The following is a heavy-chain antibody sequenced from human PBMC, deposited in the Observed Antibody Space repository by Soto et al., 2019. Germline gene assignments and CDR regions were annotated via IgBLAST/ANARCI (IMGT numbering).Heavy chain of an antibody. Sequence: SETLSLTCTVSGGSISSYYWSWIRQPPGKGLEWIGYIYYSGSTNYNPSLKSRVTISVDTSKNQFSLKLSSVTAADTAVYYCARARVSRFNQQLVAWFDPWGQGTLVTVSS. CDR3: ARARVSRFNQQLVAWFDP. D-gene: IGHD6-13*01. V-gene: IGHV4-59*01. CDR1: GGSISSYY. J-gene: IGHJ5*02. CDR2: IYYSGST.